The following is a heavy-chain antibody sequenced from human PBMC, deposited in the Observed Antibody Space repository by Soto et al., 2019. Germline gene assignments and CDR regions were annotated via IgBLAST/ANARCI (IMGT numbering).Heavy chain of an antibody. V-gene: IGHV4-61*01. CDR3: ARARCTNGVCWGMDV. CDR1: GGSASSGSYY. CDR2: IYYSGST. Sequence: PSETLSLTCTVSGGSASSGSYYWSWIRQPPGKGLEWIGYIYYSGSTNYNPSLKSRVTISVDTSKNQFSLKLSSVTAADTAVYYCARARCTNGVCWGMDVWGQGTRVTVSS. J-gene: IGHJ6*02. D-gene: IGHD2-8*01.